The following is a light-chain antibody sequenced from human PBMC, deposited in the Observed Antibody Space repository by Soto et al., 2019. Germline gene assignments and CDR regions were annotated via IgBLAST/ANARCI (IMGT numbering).Light chain of an antibody. Sequence: QSVLTQPASVSGSPGQSITISCTGTTSDIGAYNYVSWYQHNPGNAPKLMIYEVTVRPSGVSSRFSGSKSASTASLTITGLQSDDEADYYCSSYTSSSTLGVFGGGTQLTVL. V-gene: IGLV2-14*01. CDR3: SSYTSSSTLGV. J-gene: IGLJ2*01. CDR2: EVT. CDR1: TSDIGAYNY.